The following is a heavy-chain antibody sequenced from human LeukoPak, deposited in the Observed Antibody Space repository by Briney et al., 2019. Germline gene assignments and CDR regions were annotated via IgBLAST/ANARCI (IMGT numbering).Heavy chain of an antibody. CDR1: RFTFSSYE. J-gene: IGHJ6*04. CDR2: ISSSGSTI. CDR3: AELGITMIGGV. D-gene: IGHD3-10*02. Sequence: GGSLRLSCAASRFTFSSYEMNWVRQAPGKGLEWVSYISSSGSTIYYADSVKGRFTISRDNAKNSLYLQMNSLRAEDTAVYYCAELGITMIGGVWGKGTTVAISS. V-gene: IGHV3-48*03.